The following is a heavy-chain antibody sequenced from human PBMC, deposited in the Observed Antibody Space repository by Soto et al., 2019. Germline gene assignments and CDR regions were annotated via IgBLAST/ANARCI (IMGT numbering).Heavy chain of an antibody. Sequence: ASVKVSCKASGYTFTSHDINWVRQATGQGLEWMGWVNPNSGYTGYAQEFQGRVTMTRDTSTGTAYLELSSLRSDDAATYYCARGITSGYSAYYFDYWGQGTPVTVSS. CDR2: VNPNSGYT. J-gene: IGHJ4*02. V-gene: IGHV1-8*01. CDR1: GYTFTSHD. CDR3: ARGITSGYSAYYFDY. D-gene: IGHD3-22*01.